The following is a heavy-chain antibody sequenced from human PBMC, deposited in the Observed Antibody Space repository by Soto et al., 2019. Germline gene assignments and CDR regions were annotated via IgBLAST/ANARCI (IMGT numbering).Heavy chain of an antibody. V-gene: IGHV2-5*01. J-gene: IGHJ6*04. D-gene: IGHD4-4*01. Sequence: ESGPTLVNPTQTLTLTCTFSGFSLSTSGLGVGWIRQPPGKALEWLALIYWNDDKRYSPSLKSRLTIAKDTSKNQVVLTMTNMDPVDTATYYCACSKIAVPTHYDMDVWGKGTTVTVSS. CDR2: IYWNDDK. CDR1: GFSLSTSGLG. CDR3: ACSKIAVPTHYDMDV.